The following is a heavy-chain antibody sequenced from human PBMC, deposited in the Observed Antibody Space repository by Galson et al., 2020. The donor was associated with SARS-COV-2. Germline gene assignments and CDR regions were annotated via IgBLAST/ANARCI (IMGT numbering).Heavy chain of an antibody. J-gene: IGHJ6*02. D-gene: IGHD6-19*01. CDR1: GGSLSGYY. Sequence: SETLSLTCAVYGGSLSGYYWSWIRQPPGKGLEWIGEINHSGSTNSNPYLKSRVTISVDTSKNQFPLKLSSVTAADTAAYYCAGGHGAVAEDDDYYYYYGMDVWGQGTTVTVSS. CDR3: AGGHGAVAEDDDYYYYYGMDV. CDR2: INHSGST. V-gene: IGHV4-34*01.